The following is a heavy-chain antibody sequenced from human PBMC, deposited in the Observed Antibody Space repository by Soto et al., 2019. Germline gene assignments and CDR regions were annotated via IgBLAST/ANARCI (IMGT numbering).Heavy chain of an antibody. Sequence: SETLSLTCAVSGASVSSGDWWTWVRQSPGKGPECIGEIFHSGATNYNPSLKSRVDISMDKSKNQFSLRLTSVTAADTAVYYCARGYGTARRWFDFWGQGTLVTVSS. CDR2: IFHSGAT. CDR1: GASVSSGDW. J-gene: IGHJ5*01. D-gene: IGHD5-18*01. V-gene: IGHV4-4*02. CDR3: ARGYGTARRWFDF.